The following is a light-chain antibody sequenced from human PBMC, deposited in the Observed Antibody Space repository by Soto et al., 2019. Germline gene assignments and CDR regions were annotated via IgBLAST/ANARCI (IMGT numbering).Light chain of an antibody. J-gene: IGKJ4*01. CDR3: QQFSSSPLT. CDR1: QSIASSY. V-gene: IGKV3-20*01. CDR2: RTF. Sequence: EIVLTQSPGTLSLSPGERATLSCSASQSIASSYLAWYQQRPGQPPRLLLYRTFNRASGIPDRFSGGGSGTDFTLTISSLEPEDSAVYFCQQFSSSPLTFGGGTKVDIK.